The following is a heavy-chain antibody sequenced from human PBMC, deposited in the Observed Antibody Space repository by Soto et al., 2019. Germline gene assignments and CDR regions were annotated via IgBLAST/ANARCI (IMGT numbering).Heavy chain of an antibody. Sequence: QVQLQESGPGLVKPSETLSLTCTVSGTSISSYFWTWVRQTPGKGLEWIGYIYYTGSTKYNPSLRGRVTFSVDTSKGQLSLKLSSVTAADTAVYFCAAFCDGGRCPDHWGQGTLVTVSS. CDR1: GTSISSYF. J-gene: IGHJ4*02. D-gene: IGHD2-15*01. CDR2: IYYTGST. V-gene: IGHV4-59*01. CDR3: AAFCDGGRCPDH.